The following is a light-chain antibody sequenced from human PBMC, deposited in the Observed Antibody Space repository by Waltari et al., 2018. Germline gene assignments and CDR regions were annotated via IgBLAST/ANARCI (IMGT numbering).Light chain of an antibody. J-gene: IGKJ1*01. CDR3: QQSYSLPWT. V-gene: IGKV2-40*01. CDR2: DAS. Sequence: DIVMTQTPLSLPVTPGEPASISCPSSQSLLNSDDGFTYLDWFLQKPGQSPQLLIYDASSLQGGAPTKFSGSGSGTEFTLTISSLQPEDFATYYCQQSYSLPWTFGQGTNVEVK. CDR1: QSLLNSDDGFTY.